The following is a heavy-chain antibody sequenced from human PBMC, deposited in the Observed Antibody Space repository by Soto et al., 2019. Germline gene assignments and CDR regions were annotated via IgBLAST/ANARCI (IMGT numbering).Heavy chain of an antibody. V-gene: IGHV5-51*01. CDR2: IYPGDSDT. Sequence: GESLKISCKGSGYSFTSYWIGWVRQMPGKGLEWMGIIYPGDSDTRYSPSFQGQVTISADKSISTAYLQWSSLKASDTAMYYCAVSYDILTGPDAFDIWGQGTMVTVSS. D-gene: IGHD3-9*01. CDR1: GYSFTSYW. J-gene: IGHJ3*02. CDR3: AVSYDILTGPDAFDI.